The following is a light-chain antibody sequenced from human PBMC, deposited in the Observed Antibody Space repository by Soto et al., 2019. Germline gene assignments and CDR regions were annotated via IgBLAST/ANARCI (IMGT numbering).Light chain of an antibody. V-gene: IGLV2-8*01. CDR1: SSDVGGYNS. J-gene: IGLJ2*01. CDR2: EVS. Sequence: QSVLTQPPSASGSPGQSVTISCTGTSSDVGGYNSVSWYQQHPGKAPKLVIYEVSKRPSGVPDRFSASKSDNTASLTVSGLQAEDEADYYCGSYAGSKNLVFGGGTKVTVL. CDR3: GSYAGSKNLV.